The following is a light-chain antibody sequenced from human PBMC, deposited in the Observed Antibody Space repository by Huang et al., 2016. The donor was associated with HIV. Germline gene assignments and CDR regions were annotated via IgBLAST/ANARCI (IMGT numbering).Light chain of an antibody. CDR3: QQSYSTPIT. CDR1: QSISIY. V-gene: IGKV1-39*01. Sequence: DIQMTQSPSSLSASVGDRVTITCRAMQSISIYLNWDQQKPGIAPKVLIYAASSLQSGVPSRFSGSGAGTDFTLTISSLQPEDFATYYCQQSYSTPITFGQGTRLEIK. CDR2: AAS. J-gene: IGKJ5*01.